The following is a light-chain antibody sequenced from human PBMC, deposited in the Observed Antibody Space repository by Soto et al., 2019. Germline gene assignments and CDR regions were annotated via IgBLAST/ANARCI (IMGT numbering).Light chain of an antibody. CDR3: QQYDSYPYT. Sequence: DIQMTQSPSTLSAFVGDRVTITCRASQTISDWLAWYQQKPGKAPKLLIYKASSLESGVSSRFSGSGSGTEFTLTISSLQPDDFATFYCQQYDSYPYTFGQGTKLEIK. V-gene: IGKV1-5*03. CDR1: QTISDW. CDR2: KAS. J-gene: IGKJ2*01.